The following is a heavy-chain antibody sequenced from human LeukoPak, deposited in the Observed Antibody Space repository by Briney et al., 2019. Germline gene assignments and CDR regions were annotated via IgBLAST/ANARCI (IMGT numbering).Heavy chain of an antibody. CDR3: ARDQIVVVPPRGMDV. V-gene: IGHV1-2*02. Sequence: GASVTVSCKASGYTFTGYYMHWVRQAPGQGLEWMGWINPNSGGTNYAQKFQGRVTMTRDTSISTAYMELSRLRSDDTAVYYCARDQIVVVPPRGMDVWGQGTTVTVSS. CDR2: INPNSGGT. J-gene: IGHJ6*02. D-gene: IGHD2-2*01. CDR1: GYTFTGYY.